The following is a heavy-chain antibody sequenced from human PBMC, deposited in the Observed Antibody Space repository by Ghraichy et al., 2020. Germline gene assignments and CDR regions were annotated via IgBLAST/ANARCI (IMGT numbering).Heavy chain of an antibody. CDR3: ARGPRWFGELFT. V-gene: IGHV1-8*01. CDR2: MNPNSGNT. D-gene: IGHD3-10*01. Sequence: ASVKVSCKASGYTFTSYDINWVRQATGQGLEWMGWMNPNSGNTGYAQKFQGRVTMTRNTSISTAYMELSSLRSEDTAVYYCARGPRWFGELFTWGQGTLVTVSS. J-gene: IGHJ5*02. CDR1: GYTFTSYD.